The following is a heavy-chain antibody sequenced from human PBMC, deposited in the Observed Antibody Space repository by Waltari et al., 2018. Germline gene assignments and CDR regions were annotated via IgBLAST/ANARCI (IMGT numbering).Heavy chain of an antibody. CDR3: ASSGVAGGHMDV. D-gene: IGHD6-19*01. Sequence: EVQLVESGGGLVKPGGSLRLSCAASGFTFSSYSMNWVRQAPGKGLEWVSSISSSSSYIYYADSVKGRFTISRDNAKNSLYLQMNSLRAEDTAVYYCASSGVAGGHMDVWGKGTTVTVSS. V-gene: IGHV3-21*01. J-gene: IGHJ6*03. CDR1: GFTFSSYS. CDR2: ISSSSSYI.